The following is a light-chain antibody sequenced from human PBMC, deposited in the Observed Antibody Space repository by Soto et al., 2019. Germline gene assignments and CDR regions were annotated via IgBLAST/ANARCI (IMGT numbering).Light chain of an antibody. CDR1: QSVSSS. CDR2: GAS. V-gene: IGKV3-15*01. CDR3: QQYDNWPWT. Sequence: EMVMTQSPATLSVSPGEKATLSCRASQSVSSSLAWYQQIPGQAPSLLIYGASTRATAIPARFSGSGSGTDFTLTISSLQSEDFAIYYCQQYDNWPWTVGQGTKVEIK. J-gene: IGKJ1*01.